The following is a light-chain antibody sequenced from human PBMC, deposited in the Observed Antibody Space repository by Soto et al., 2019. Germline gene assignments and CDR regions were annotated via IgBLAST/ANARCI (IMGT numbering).Light chain of an antibody. J-gene: IGKJ5*01. Sequence: EIVMTQSPATLSVSPGERATLSCRASQSVSNNYLAWYQQKPGQAPRLLIYGASNRATGIPDRFSGSGSGTDFTLTISRLEPEDFAVYYCHHYGGSPITFGQGTRLEI. CDR3: HHYGGSPIT. CDR2: GAS. V-gene: IGKV3-20*01. CDR1: QSVSNNY.